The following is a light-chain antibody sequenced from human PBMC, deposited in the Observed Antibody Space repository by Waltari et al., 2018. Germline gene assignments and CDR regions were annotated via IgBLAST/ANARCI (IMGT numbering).Light chain of an antibody. Sequence: ETVMTQSPVTLSVSPGERATLSCRASQSIGTNLAWYQQKPRQAPRLLSFAASTRASCVPARFSGSGSGTEVTLTISSLQAEDFAVYYCQQYNNWPTYAFGQGTKLEI. V-gene: IGKV3-15*01. J-gene: IGKJ2*01. CDR2: AAS. CDR1: QSIGTN. CDR3: QQYNNWPTYA.